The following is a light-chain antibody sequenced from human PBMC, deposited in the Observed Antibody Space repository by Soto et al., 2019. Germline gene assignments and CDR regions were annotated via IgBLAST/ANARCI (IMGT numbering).Light chain of an antibody. CDR2: GAS. V-gene: IGKV3-20*01. CDR3: QQYGSSPRT. CDR1: QSVSSSY. J-gene: IGKJ1*01. Sequence: EIVLTQSPGTLSLSTGERATLSCRASQSVSSSYLAWYQQKPGQAPRLLIYGASSRATGIPDRFSGSGSGTDFTLTISRLEPEDFALYYCQQYGSSPRTFVQGTKVEIK.